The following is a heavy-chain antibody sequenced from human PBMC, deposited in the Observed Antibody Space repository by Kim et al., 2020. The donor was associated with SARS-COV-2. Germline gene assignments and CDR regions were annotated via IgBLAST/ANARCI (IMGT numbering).Heavy chain of an antibody. D-gene: IGHD3-10*01. CDR2: IYYSGST. CDR3: ARVGTYYGSGSYDP. CDR1: GGSISSYY. Sequence: SETLSLTCTVSGGSISSYYWSWIRQPPGKGLEWIGYIYYSGSTNYNPSLKSRVTISVDTSKNQFSLKLSSVTAADTAVYYCARVGTYYGSGSYDPWGQGTLVTVSS. J-gene: IGHJ5*02. V-gene: IGHV4-59*01.